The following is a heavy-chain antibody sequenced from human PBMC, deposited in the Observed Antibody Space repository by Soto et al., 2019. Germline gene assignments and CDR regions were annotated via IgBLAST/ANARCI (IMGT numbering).Heavy chain of an antibody. CDR2: IYPGDSDT. CDR3: ATRGAWDTAMAQEFHFEY. D-gene: IGHD5-18*01. CDR1: GYSFTSYW. V-gene: IGHV5-51*01. J-gene: IGHJ4*02. Sequence: GESLKISCKGSGYSFTSYWIGWVRQMPGKGLEWMGIIYPGDSDTRYSPSFQGQVTISADKSISTAYLQWSSLKASDTAMYYCATRGAWDTAMAQEFHFEYWGQGTLVTVSS.